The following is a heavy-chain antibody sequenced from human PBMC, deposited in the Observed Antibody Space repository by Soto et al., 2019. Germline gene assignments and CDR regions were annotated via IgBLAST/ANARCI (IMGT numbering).Heavy chain of an antibody. D-gene: IGHD3-22*01. CDR1: GDTFTNYA. Sequence: QIQLVQSGAEVKKPGASVTVSCTASGDTFTNYAIHWVRQAPGQSLEWLGWVNAGNGNRKLSQKFQGRVTLTRDTSATTVYMELRSLRSEDTAVYYCARDDFDSSGFDYWGQGTLVTVSS. J-gene: IGHJ4*02. V-gene: IGHV1-3*01. CDR3: ARDDFDSSGFDY. CDR2: VNAGNGNR.